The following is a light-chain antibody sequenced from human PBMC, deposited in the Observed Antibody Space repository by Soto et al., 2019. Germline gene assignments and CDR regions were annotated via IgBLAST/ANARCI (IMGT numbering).Light chain of an antibody. CDR3: STWDDSRNGYV. V-gene: IGLV1-44*01. CDR1: TSNIGGNT. CDR2: DND. Sequence: QSVLTQPPSASGTPGQRVTISASGTTSNIGGNTVSWYQQLPGTAPRLLIYDNDERPSGVPDRFSGSKSATSASLAISGLQPEDEGDYYCSTWDDSRNGYVFGPGTKLTVL. J-gene: IGLJ1*01.